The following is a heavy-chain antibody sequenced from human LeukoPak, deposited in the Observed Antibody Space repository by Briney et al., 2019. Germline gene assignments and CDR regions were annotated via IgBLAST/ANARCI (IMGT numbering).Heavy chain of an antibody. Sequence: GASVKVSCRASGHTFSRYDINWVRQAPGQGLEWMGWMNPKSGNTGYLQKFQGRVTMTRNTSINTAYMELRSLKSEDTAVYYCARGIIRLTQPATHYFDPWGQGTPVAVS. CDR3: ARGIIRLTQPATHYFDP. CDR1: GHTFSRYD. CDR2: MNPKSGNT. J-gene: IGHJ5*02. D-gene: IGHD2-15*01. V-gene: IGHV1-8*01.